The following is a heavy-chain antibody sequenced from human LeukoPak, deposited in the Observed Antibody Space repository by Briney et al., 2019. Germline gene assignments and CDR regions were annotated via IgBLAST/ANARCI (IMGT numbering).Heavy chain of an antibody. D-gene: IGHD4-17*01. J-gene: IGHJ4*02. CDR3: ARPATAMTVTTAFAY. Sequence: PSETLSLTCTVSGGSISSGGYYWSWIRQHPGKGLEWIGYIYYSGSTYYNPSLKSRVTISVDTSKNQFSLKLSSVTAADTAVYYCARPATAMTVTTAFAYWGQGTLVAVSS. CDR2: IYYSGST. V-gene: IGHV4-31*03. CDR1: GGSISSGGYY.